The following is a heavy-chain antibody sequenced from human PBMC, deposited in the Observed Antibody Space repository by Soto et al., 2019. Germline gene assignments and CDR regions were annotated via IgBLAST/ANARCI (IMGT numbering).Heavy chain of an antibody. V-gene: IGHV1-18*01. CDR2: ISAYNGNT. Sequence: ASVKVSCKASGYTFTSYGISWVRQAPGQGLEWMGWISAYNGNTNYAQKLQGRVTMTRDTSISTADMELSRLRSDDTAVYYCARGRPVTMIVVVIPYFDYWGQGTLVTVSS. J-gene: IGHJ4*02. CDR1: GYTFTSYG. CDR3: ARGRPVTMIVVVIPYFDY. D-gene: IGHD3-22*01.